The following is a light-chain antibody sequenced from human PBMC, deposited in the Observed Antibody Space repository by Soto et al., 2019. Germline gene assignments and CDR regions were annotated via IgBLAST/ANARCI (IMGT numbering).Light chain of an antibody. Sequence: EIVLTQSPATLSSSPGERATLSSRASQTVSNKLAWYQHKPGQAPRLLIYDTSNRATGIPDRFSGSGSGTDFTLTISRLEPEDFAVYYCQQYGSSPVAFGQGTKVDIK. CDR2: DTS. CDR1: QTVSNK. J-gene: IGKJ1*01. CDR3: QQYGSSPVA. V-gene: IGKV3-20*01.